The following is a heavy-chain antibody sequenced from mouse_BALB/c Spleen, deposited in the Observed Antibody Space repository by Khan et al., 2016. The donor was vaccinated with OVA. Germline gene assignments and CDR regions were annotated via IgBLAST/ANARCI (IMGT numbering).Heavy chain of an antibody. CDR2: IYPGSDNA. CDR1: GYTFTYYV. D-gene: IGHD2-3*01. CDR3: ARWDGYYDYFDY. Sequence: VQLVESGPELVKPGASVKMSCKASGYTFTYYVITWVKQRTGQGLEWIGEIYPGSDNAYYNERFKGKATLTADKSSNTTHMQLSSLTSEDSAVYFCARWDGYYDYFDYWGQGTTLTVAS. J-gene: IGHJ2*01. V-gene: IGHV1-81*01.